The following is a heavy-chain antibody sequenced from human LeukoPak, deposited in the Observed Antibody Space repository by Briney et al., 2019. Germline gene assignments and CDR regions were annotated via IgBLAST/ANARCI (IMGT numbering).Heavy chain of an antibody. CDR3: ARDGIVGATKSDYYYGMDV. V-gene: IGHV4-59*01. CDR1: GGSISSYY. J-gene: IGHJ6*02. D-gene: IGHD1-26*01. CDR2: IYYSGST. Sequence: PSETLSLTCTVSGGSISSYYWSWIRQPPGKGLEWIGYIYYSGSTNYNPSLKSRVTISVDTSKNQFSLKLSSATAADTAVYYCARDGIVGATKSDYYYGMDVWGQGTTVTVSS.